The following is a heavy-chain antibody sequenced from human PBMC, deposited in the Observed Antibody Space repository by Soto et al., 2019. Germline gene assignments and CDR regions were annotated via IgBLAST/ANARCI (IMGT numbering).Heavy chain of an antibody. Sequence: QVQLVQSGAEVKKPGASVKVSCKASGYAFTDYYMHWVRQAPGQGLEWMGWINPNSGGTNYAQKFQGWVTMTRDTSISTAYMELNRDDPAVYYCAREYSSSEDFDYWGQGTLVTVSS. CDR3: AREYSSSEDFDY. CDR1: GYAFTDYY. D-gene: IGHD3-22*01. J-gene: IGHJ4*02. CDR2: INPNSGGT. V-gene: IGHV1-2*04.